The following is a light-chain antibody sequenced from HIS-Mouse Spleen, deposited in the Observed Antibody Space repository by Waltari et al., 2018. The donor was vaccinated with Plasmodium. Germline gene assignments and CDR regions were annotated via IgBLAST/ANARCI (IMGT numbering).Light chain of an antibody. V-gene: IGKV1-33*01. CDR2: DAS. Sequence: DIQMTQSPSSLSASVGDRVTITCQASQDISNYLNWYQQKPGKAPKLLINDASNLETGFPSRFSGSGSGTDFTFTISSLQPEDIATYYCQQYDNLPPLFTFGPGTKVDIK. CDR1: QDISNY. J-gene: IGKJ3*01. CDR3: QQYDNLPPLFT.